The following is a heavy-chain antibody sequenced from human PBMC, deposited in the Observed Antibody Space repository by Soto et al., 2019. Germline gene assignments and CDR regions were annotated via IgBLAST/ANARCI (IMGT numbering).Heavy chain of an antibody. Sequence: SVKVSCKASGVTFSSYAISWVLQAPGQGLEWMGGIIPIFGTANYAQKFQGRVTITADKSTSTAYMELSSLRSEDTAVYYCARQQLRFLEWLRGDNWFDPWGQGTLVTVSS. CDR1: GVTFSSYA. D-gene: IGHD3-3*01. CDR3: ARQQLRFLEWLRGDNWFDP. V-gene: IGHV1-69*06. J-gene: IGHJ5*02. CDR2: IIPIFGTA.